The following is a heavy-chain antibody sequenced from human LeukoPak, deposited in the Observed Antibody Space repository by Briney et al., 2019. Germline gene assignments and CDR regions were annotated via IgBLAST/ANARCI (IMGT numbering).Heavy chain of an antibody. Sequence: SETLSLTCIVSGGSISGYYWSWIRQPPGKGLEWIGEINHSGSTNYNPSLKSRVTISVDTSKNQFSLKLSSVTAADTAVYYCARGGTNNYYYYYGMDVWGQGTTVTVSS. D-gene: IGHD2-8*01. CDR2: INHSGST. V-gene: IGHV4-34*01. CDR1: GGSISGYY. J-gene: IGHJ6*02. CDR3: ARGGTNNYYYYYGMDV.